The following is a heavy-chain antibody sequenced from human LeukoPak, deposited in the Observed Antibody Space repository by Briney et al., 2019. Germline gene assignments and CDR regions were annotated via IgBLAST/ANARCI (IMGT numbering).Heavy chain of an antibody. CDR1: GFTFSSYT. D-gene: IGHD4-17*01. CDR2: ISSSSGYI. J-gene: IGHJ5*02. Sequence: GGSLRLSCEASGFTFSSYTLTWVRQAPGKGLEWVSSISSSSGYIYYADSVKGRFTISRDNAKRSLSLQMNSLRDEDTAVYYCARGGYGDRNWFDPWGQGTLVTVSS. CDR3: ARGGYGDRNWFDP. V-gene: IGHV3-21*04.